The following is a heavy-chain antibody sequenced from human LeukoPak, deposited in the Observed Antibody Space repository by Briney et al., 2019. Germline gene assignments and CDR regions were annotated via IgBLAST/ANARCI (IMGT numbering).Heavy chain of an antibody. D-gene: IGHD6-13*01. Sequence: GESLQISGKGSGYSFTSYWIGGGGQMPGKGLEGMGIIYPGDSDTRYSPSFQGQVTISADKSISTAYLQWSSLKASDTAMYYCARGSWYSSSWLYYFDYWGQGTLVTVSS. CDR1: GYSFTSYW. CDR3: ARGSWYSSSWLYYFDY. J-gene: IGHJ4*02. CDR2: IYPGDSDT. V-gene: IGHV5-51*01.